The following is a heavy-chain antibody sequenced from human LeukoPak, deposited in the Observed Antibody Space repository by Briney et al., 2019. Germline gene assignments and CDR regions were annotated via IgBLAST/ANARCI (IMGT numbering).Heavy chain of an antibody. J-gene: IGHJ5*02. CDR3: ARDPAAAGSDWLDP. D-gene: IGHD6-13*01. V-gene: IGHV3-21*01. CDR1: GFTFSSYS. Sequence: GGSLRLSCAASGFTFSSYSTNWVRQAPGKGLEWVSSITTRSSYIYYADSVKGRFTISRDDAKSSLYLQMSSLRAEDTAVYYCARDPAAAGSDWLDPWGQGILVTVSS. CDR2: ITTRSSYI.